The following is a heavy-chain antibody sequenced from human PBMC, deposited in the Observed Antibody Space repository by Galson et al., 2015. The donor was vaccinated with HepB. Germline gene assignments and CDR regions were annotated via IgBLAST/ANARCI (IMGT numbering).Heavy chain of an antibody. CDR1: GFTFSSYW. Sequence: SLRLSCAASGFTFSSYWMSWVRQAPGKGLEWVANIKQDGSEKYYVDSVKGRFTISRDNAKNSLYLQMNSLRAEDTAVYYCARDLSLFIDLWFGESTTQGVPDYWGQGTLVTVSS. V-gene: IGHV3-7*03. CDR3: ARDLSLFIDLWFGESTTQGVPDY. J-gene: IGHJ4*02. D-gene: IGHD3-10*01. CDR2: IKQDGSEK.